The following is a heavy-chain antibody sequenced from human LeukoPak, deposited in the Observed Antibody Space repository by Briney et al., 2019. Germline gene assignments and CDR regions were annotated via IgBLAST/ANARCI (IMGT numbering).Heavy chain of an antibody. CDR1: GYTFTSYG. CDR2: ISAYNGNT. Sequence: ASVKVCCKASGYTFTSYGISWVRPAPGQGLGWMRWISAYNGNTNYAQKLQGRVTMTTDTSTSTAYMELTSLRSDDTAVYYCARGSRMAVAGPYYYGMDVWGQGTTVTVSS. V-gene: IGHV1-18*01. J-gene: IGHJ6*02. D-gene: IGHD6-19*01. CDR3: ARGSRMAVAGPYYYGMDV.